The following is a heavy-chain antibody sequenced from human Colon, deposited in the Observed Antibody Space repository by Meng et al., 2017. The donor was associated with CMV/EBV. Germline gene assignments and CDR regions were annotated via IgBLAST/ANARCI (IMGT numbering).Heavy chain of an antibody. CDR2: IFYRGST. Sequence: GSLRLSCTVSGASISTNYWSWIRQPPGKGLEWIGYIFYRGSTNNNPSLKSRVTMSVDTSKNQLFLKMTSVTAADTAVYYCARMPGATVGFDYWGQGILVTVSS. V-gene: IGHV4-59*01. CDR1: GASISTNY. CDR3: ARMPGATVGFDY. D-gene: IGHD2-2*01. J-gene: IGHJ4*02.